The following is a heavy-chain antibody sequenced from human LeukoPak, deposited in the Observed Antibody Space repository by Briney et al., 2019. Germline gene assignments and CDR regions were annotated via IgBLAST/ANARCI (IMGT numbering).Heavy chain of an antibody. CDR2: INSDGSTI. D-gene: IGHD4-23*01. J-gene: IGHJ4*02. Sequence: PGGSLRLSCAASGFTFSSTWMNWVRQAPGKGLVWVSRINSDGSTITYADSVKGRFTISRDNSKNTLYLQMNSLRAEDTAVYYCAKLARPVVTKDYFDYWGQGTLVTVSS. CDR3: AKLARPVVTKDYFDY. V-gene: IGHV3-74*01. CDR1: GFTFSSTW.